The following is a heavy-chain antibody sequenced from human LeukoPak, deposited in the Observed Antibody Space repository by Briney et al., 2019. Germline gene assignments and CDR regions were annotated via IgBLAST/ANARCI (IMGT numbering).Heavy chain of an antibody. D-gene: IGHD1-26*01. CDR3: ARPEATALVDV. V-gene: IGHV4-39*01. J-gene: IGHJ6*04. CDR1: GDSISSDSYY. CDR2: IYYSGST. Sequence: SSETLSLTCTVSGDSISSDSYYWGWIRQPPGKGLEWIGTIYYSGSTYYNPSLKSRVTISVGTSKNQFSLKLSSVTAADTAVYYCARPEATALVDVWGKGTTVTVSS.